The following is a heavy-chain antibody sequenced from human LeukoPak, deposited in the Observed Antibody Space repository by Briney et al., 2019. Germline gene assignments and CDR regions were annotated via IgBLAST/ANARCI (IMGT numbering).Heavy chain of an antibody. J-gene: IGHJ6*03. CDR2: ISHDGSNR. CDR3: AGGYSYGNNYYYYYMDV. D-gene: IGHD5-18*01. Sequence: GGSLRLSCAASGFTFSSFAMHWVRQAPGKGLEWVAVISHDGSNRFFADSVKGRFTISRDNSKNTLYLQMNSLRAEDTAVYYCAGGYSYGNNYYYYYMDVWGTGTTVTVSS. V-gene: IGHV3-30*04. CDR1: GFTFSSFA.